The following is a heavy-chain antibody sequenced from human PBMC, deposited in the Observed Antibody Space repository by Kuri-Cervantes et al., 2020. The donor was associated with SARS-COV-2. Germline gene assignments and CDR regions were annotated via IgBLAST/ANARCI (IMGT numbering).Heavy chain of an antibody. D-gene: IGHD6-6*01. J-gene: IGHJ3*02. CDR2: IYYSGCT. CDR3: AIPSIAARADAFDI. Sequence: GSLRLSCTVSGGSISSSSYYWGRFPQPPGKWLEWIGSIYYSGCTYYNPSLKSRVTISVETSKKQFSLKLSSVIDEDTGVYYCAIPSIAARADAFDIWGQGTMVTVSS. V-gene: IGHV4-39*01. CDR1: GGSISSSSYY.